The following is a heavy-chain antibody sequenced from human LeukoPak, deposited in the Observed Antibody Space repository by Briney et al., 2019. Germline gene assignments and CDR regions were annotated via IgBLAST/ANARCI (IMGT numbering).Heavy chain of an antibody. CDR3: ARDTGVGGWDY. J-gene: IGHJ4*02. CDR2: ISGSGGST. V-gene: IGHV3-23*01. Sequence: GGSLRLSCAASGFTFSSYAMSWVRQAPGKGLEWVSAISGSGGSTYYADSVKGRFTISRDNAKNSLYLQMNSLRAEDTAVYYCARDTGVGGWDYWGQGTLVTVSS. CDR1: GFTFSSYA. D-gene: IGHD3-10*01.